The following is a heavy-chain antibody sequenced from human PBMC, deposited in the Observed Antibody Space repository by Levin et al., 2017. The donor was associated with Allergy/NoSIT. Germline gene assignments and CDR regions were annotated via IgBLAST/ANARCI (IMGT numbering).Heavy chain of an antibody. Sequence: GGSLRLSCAASGFTFSSYEMNWVRQAPGKGLEWVSYISSSGSTIYYADSVKGRFTISRDNAKNSLYLQMNSLRAEDTAVYYCARDVQTMITFGGVIVRGGYFDYWGQGTLVTVSS. CDR1: GFTFSSYE. D-gene: IGHD3-16*02. CDR3: ARDVQTMITFGGVIVRGGYFDY. J-gene: IGHJ4*02. CDR2: ISSSGSTI. V-gene: IGHV3-48*03.